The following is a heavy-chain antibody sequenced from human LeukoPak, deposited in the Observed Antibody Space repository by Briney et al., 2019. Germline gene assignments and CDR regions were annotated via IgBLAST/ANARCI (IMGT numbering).Heavy chain of an antibody. Sequence: SGPTLVKPTETLTLTCSCSGFSLTSRPEGVGCVRQPPGEALEWLAFAYWDDDNRYNPSLRSRLTATKDTSKSQVFLTMTNLDPVDTGTYYRAHRRDYNGDWDGGLFDFWGQGILVTVSS. V-gene: IGHV2-5*02. CDR1: GFSLTSRPEG. D-gene: IGHD2-21*02. J-gene: IGHJ4*02. CDR3: AHRRDYNGDWDGGLFDF. CDR2: AYWDDDN.